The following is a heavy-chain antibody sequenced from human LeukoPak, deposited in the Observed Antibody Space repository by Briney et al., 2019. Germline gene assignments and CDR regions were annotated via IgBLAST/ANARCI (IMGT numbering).Heavy chain of an antibody. V-gene: IGHV1-2*02. CDR1: GYTFIGYY. CDR2: INPNSGGT. J-gene: IGHJ3*02. Sequence: ASVKVSCKASGYTFIGYYMHWVRQAPGQGLEWMGWINPNSGGTNYAQKFQGRVTMTRDTPISTAYMELSRLRSDDTAVYYCARDYSSSWSFDAFDIWGQGTMVTVS. CDR3: ARDYSSSWSFDAFDI. D-gene: IGHD6-13*01.